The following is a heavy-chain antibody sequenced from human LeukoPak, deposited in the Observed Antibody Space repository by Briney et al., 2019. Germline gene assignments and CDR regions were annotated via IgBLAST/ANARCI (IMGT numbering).Heavy chain of an antibody. CDR3: AKDGHSGSYYWFDP. CDR1: EFTFSAYW. J-gene: IGHJ5*02. CDR2: IRGDGSMT. Sequence: GGSLRLSCAASEFTFSAYWMHWVRQAPGKGLVWVSRIRGDGSMTNYADSVKGRFTISRDNAKNTLYLQMNSLRAEDTAVYYCAKDGHSGSYYWFDPWGQGTLVTVSS. V-gene: IGHV3-74*01. D-gene: IGHD1-26*01.